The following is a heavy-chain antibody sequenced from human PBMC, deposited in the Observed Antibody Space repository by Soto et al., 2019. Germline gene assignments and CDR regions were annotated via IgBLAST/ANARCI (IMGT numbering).Heavy chain of an antibody. CDR1: GGSISSYY. Sequence: PSETLSLTCTVSGGSISSYYWSWIRQPPGKGLEWIGSIYYSGSTYYNPSLKSRVTISVDTSKNQFSLKLSSVTAADTAVYYCARQPRILTGYSGHFAYWGQGTLVTVSS. D-gene: IGHD3-9*01. J-gene: IGHJ4*02. CDR3: ARQPRILTGYSGHFAY. CDR2: IYYSGST. V-gene: IGHV4-59*08.